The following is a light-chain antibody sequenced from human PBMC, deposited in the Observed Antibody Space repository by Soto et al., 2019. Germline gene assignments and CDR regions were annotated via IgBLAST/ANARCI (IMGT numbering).Light chain of an antibody. CDR1: QGISDY. Sequence: DIQLTQSPSILSAYVGDRVTITCRASQGISDYLVWYQQQPGTAPKLLMYAASTLLSGVPSRFSGSGSGTEYTLTISSLQPEDFATYYCQQLIAYPFTFGPGTKVNV. J-gene: IGKJ3*01. V-gene: IGKV1-9*01. CDR2: AAS. CDR3: QQLIAYPFT.